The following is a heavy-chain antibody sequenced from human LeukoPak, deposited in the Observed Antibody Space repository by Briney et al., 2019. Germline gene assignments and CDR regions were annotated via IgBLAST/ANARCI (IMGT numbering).Heavy chain of an antibody. CDR2: FDPEDGET. CDR3: ATVTWDY. Sequence: ASVNVSFTVSGYTLTELSMHWVRQAPGKGLEWMGGFDPEDGETIYAQKFQGRVTMTEDTSTDTAYMELSSLRSEDTAVYYCATVTWDYWGQGTLVTVSS. CDR1: GYTLTELS. D-gene: IGHD1-14*01. V-gene: IGHV1-24*01. J-gene: IGHJ4*02.